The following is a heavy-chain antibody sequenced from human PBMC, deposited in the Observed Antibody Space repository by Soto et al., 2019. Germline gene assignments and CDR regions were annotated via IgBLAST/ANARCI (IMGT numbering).Heavy chain of an antibody. CDR1: GFTFTNYW. D-gene: IGHD3-10*01. CDR3: ARGGNWFDP. J-gene: IGHJ5*02. Sequence: EVQLVESGGALVQPGGSLRLSCAASGFTFTNYWMAWVRQAPWKGLEWVAHIDQGGGEKYYVDSVKGRFTISRDNAKNSLYLQMNSLRAEDTALYYCARGGNWFDPWGQGTLVTVSS. CDR2: IDQGGGEK. V-gene: IGHV3-7*05.